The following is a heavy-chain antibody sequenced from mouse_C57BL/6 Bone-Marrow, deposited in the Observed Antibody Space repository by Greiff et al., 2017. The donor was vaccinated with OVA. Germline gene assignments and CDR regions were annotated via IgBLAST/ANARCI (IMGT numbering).Heavy chain of an antibody. CDR3: ASGDDYDEEAWFAY. CDR2: IYPGSGST. J-gene: IGHJ3*01. CDR1: GYTFTSYW. Sequence: VQLQQPGAELVKPGASVKMSCKASGYTFTSYWITWVKQRPGQGLEWIGDIYPGSGSTNYNEKFKSKATLTVDTSSSTAYMQLSSLTSEDSAVYYCASGDDYDEEAWFAYWGQGTLVTVSA. V-gene: IGHV1-55*01. D-gene: IGHD2-4*01.